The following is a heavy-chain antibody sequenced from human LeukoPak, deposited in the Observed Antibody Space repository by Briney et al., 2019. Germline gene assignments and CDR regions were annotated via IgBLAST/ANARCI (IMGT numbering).Heavy chain of an antibody. CDR2: ISGSGGST. CDR3: AKDMRGGAWFGELNPSNWFDP. V-gene: IGHV3-23*01. J-gene: IGHJ5*02. D-gene: IGHD3-10*01. CDR1: GFTFSSYA. Sequence: GGSLRLSCAASGFTFSSYAMSWVRQAPGKGLEWVSAISGSGGSTYYADSVKGRFTISRDNSKNTLYLQMNSLRAEDTAVYYCAKDMRGGAWFGELNPSNWFDPWGQGTLVTVSS.